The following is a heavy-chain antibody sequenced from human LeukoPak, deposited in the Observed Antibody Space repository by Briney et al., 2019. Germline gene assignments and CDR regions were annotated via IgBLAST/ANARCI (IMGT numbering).Heavy chain of an antibody. CDR3: AKVKWELLYDY. CDR2: ISGSGGST. J-gene: IGHJ4*02. CDR1: EFNFGNYW. D-gene: IGHD1-26*01. V-gene: IGHV3-23*01. Sequence: PGGSLRLSCVVSEFNFGNYWMSWVRQAPGKGLEWVSAISGSGGSTYYADSVKGRITISRDNSKNTLYLQMNSLRAEDTAVYYCAKVKWELLYDYWGQGTLVTVSS.